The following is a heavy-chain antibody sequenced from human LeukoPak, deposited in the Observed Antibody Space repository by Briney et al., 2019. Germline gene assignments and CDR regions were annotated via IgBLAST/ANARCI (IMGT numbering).Heavy chain of an antibody. CDR3: ARAPTTYSSGWPYSFDY. Sequence: GGSLRLSCAASGFTFSSYGMHWVRQAPGKGLEWVAVIWHDGSTKYYGGSVKGRFTISRDNSKNTQYLQMNSLRAEDAAVYYCARAPTTYSSGWPYSFDYWGQGTLVTVSS. V-gene: IGHV3-33*01. CDR1: GFTFSSYG. CDR2: IWHDGSTK. J-gene: IGHJ4*02. D-gene: IGHD6-19*01.